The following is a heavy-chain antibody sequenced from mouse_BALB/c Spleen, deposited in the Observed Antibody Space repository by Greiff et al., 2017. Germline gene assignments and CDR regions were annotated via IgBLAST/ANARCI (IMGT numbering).Heavy chain of an antibody. CDR1: GFTFTDYY. V-gene: IGHV7-3*02. D-gene: IGHD1-2*01. Sequence: EVQLVESGGGLVQPGGSLRLSCATSGFTFTDYYMSWVRQPPGKALEWLGFIRNKANGYTTEYSASVKGRFTISRDNSQSILYLQMNTLRAEDSATYYCARVEATANAMDYWGQGTSVTVSS. CDR3: ARVEATANAMDY. J-gene: IGHJ4*01. CDR2: IRNKANGYTT.